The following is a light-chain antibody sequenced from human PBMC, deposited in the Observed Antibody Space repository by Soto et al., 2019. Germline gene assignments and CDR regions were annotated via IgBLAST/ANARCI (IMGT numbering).Light chain of an antibody. V-gene: IGKV3-20*01. J-gene: IGKJ5*01. CDR2: GAS. Sequence: ETVFSQSPCTLALSPGERDPLSCRASQTVTSRYLAWYQQKPGQAPRLLIYGASTRATGIPARFSGSGSGTDFTLTISSLQPDDFATYFCQQYQTYSTFGQGTRLEI. CDR1: QTVTSRY. CDR3: QQYQTYST.